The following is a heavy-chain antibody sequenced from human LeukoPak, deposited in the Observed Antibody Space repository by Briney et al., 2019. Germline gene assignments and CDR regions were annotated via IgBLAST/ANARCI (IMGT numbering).Heavy chain of an antibody. D-gene: IGHD3-10*01. CDR1: GWSFSGYY. CDR2: INHSGST. CDR3: ARKAKNYYGSGSYYIQYYFDY. J-gene: IGHJ4*02. V-gene: IGHV4-34*01. Sequence: KPSETLSLTCAVYGWSFSGYYWSWIRQPPGKGLEWVGEINHSGSTNYNPSLKSRVTISVDTSKNQFSLKLSSVTAADTAVYYCARKAKNYYGSGSYYIQYYFDYWGQGTLVTVSS.